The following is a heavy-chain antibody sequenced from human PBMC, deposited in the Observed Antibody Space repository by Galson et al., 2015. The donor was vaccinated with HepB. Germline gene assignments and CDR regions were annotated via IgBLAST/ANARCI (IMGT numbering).Heavy chain of an antibody. V-gene: IGHV3-30*18. CDR1: GFTFSSYG. Sequence: SLRLSCAASGFTFSSYGMHWVRQAPGKGLEWVAVISYDGSNKYYAGSVKGRFTISRDNSKNTLYLQMNSLRAEDTAVYYCAKDAAGSGWYSDYWGQGTLVTVSS. J-gene: IGHJ4*02. CDR2: ISYDGSNK. CDR3: AKDAAGSGWYSDY. D-gene: IGHD6-19*01.